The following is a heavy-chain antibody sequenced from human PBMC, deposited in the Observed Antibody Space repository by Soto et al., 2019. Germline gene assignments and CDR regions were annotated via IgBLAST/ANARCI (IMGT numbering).Heavy chain of an antibody. CDR2: IDPSDSYT. CDR3: ARGPIYGDYIITEYFQH. CDR1: GYSFTSYW. J-gene: IGHJ1*01. Sequence: EVQLVQSGAEVKKPGESLRISCKGSGYSFTSYWISWVRQMPGKGLEWMGRIDPSDSYTNYSPSFQGHVTISADKSISTAYLQWSSLKASDTAMYYCARGPIYGDYIITEYFQHWGQGTLVTVSS. V-gene: IGHV5-10-1*01. D-gene: IGHD4-17*01.